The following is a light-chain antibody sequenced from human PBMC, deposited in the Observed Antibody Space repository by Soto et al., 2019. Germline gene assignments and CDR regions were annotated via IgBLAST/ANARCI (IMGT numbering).Light chain of an antibody. J-gene: IGLJ2*01. CDR3: YSYAGAVV. CDR1: SYNL. CDR2: EGS. V-gene: IGLV2-23*01. Sequence: QSVLTQPASVSGSPGQSITISCTSYNLVSWYQHHPGKAPKLMIYEGSNLPSEVSDRFFGSKSGNTASLTISGLQAEGEADYYCYSYAGAVVFGGGTKLTVL.